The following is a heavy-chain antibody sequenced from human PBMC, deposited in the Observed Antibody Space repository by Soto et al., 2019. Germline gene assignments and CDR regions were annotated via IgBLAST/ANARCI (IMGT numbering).Heavy chain of an antibody. D-gene: IGHD3-10*01. V-gene: IGHV1-8*01. CDR3: ARSRGKITMVRGVIISGWFDP. Sequence: QVQLVQSGAEVKKPGASVKVSCKASGYTFTSYDINWVRQATGQGLEWMGWMNPNSGNTGYAQKFQVRVTMTRNTSISTAYMELSSLRSEDTAVYYCARSRGKITMVRGVIISGWFDPWGQGTLVTVSS. CDR1: GYTFTSYD. CDR2: MNPNSGNT. J-gene: IGHJ5*02.